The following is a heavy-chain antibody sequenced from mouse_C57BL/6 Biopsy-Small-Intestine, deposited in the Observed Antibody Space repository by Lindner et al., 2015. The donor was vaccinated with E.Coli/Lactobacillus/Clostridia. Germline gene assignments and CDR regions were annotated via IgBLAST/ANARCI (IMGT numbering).Heavy chain of an antibody. CDR3: ATYDYLWGSSSHMHSYFGMDV. CDR1: RHLPAAML. D-gene: IGHD2-4*01. J-gene: IGHJ1*01. Sequence: SVKVSCNGFWRHLPAAMLSAGCDRPLGQGLEWMGGIIPIFATSNYAQKFQGRVTINADESTSTAYMELSSLRSEDTAVYYCATYDYLWGSSSHMHSYFGMDVWGQGTTVTVSS. CDR2: IIPIFATS. V-gene: IGHV1-81*01.